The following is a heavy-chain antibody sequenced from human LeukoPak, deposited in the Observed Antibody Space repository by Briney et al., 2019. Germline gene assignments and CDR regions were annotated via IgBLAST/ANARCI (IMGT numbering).Heavy chain of an antibody. J-gene: IGHJ5*02. CDR3: ARDRQIAH. V-gene: IGHV3-7*01. CDR2: IKQDGSEK. Sequence: GGSLRLSCAASGFTFSNYWLTWVRQAPGQGLEWVANIKQDGSEKHYVDSVKGRFTISRGNAKNSLYLQMNSLRAEDTAVYYCARDRQIAHWGQGTLVTVSS. CDR1: GFTFSNYW.